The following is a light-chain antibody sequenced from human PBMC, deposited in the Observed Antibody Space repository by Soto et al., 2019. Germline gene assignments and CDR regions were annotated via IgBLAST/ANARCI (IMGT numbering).Light chain of an antibody. CDR1: QNIRNW. CDR2: DAS. J-gene: IGKJ1*01. V-gene: IGKV1-5*02. CDR3: QQSHSTWT. Sequence: DSGTIVFRASQNIRNWLAWYQQKPGKAPNPLIYDASSLESGVPSRFSGSGSGTEFTLTISSLQPDDSATYYCQQSHSTWTFGQGTKVDIK.